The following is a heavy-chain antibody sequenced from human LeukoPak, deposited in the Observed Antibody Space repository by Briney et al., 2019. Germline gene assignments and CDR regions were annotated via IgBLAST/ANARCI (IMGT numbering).Heavy chain of an antibody. CDR1: GFAFSSYS. Sequence: GGSLRLSCAASGFAFSSYSMTWVRLAPGKGLEWVSYISRSSSILYYADSVKGRFTISRDNAKNSLYLQMNSLRDDDTAVYYCARDHSSSWTFDYWGQGTLVTVSS. V-gene: IGHV3-48*02. J-gene: IGHJ4*02. CDR2: ISRSSSIL. D-gene: IGHD6-13*01. CDR3: ARDHSSSWTFDY.